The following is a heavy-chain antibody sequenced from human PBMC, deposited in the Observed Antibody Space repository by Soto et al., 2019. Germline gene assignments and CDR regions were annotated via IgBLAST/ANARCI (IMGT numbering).Heavy chain of an antibody. CDR1: GFTFSSYA. V-gene: IGHV3-23*01. CDR2: ISGSGGST. J-gene: IGHJ5*02. CDR3: AKEGIVVVPAALNWFDP. Sequence: PGGSLRLSCAASGFTFSSYAMSWVRQAPGKGLEWVSAISGSGGSTYYADSVEGRFTISRDNSKNTLYLQMNSPRAEDTAVYYCAKEGIVVVPAALNWFDPWGQGTLVTVSS. D-gene: IGHD2-2*01.